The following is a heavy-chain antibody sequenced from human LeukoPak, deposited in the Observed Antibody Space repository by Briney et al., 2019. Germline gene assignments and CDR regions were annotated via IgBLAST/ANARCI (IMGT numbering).Heavy chain of an antibody. V-gene: IGHV1-8*01. D-gene: IGHD3-9*01. CDR2: MNPNSGNT. Sequence: ASVKVSCKASGYTFTSYDINWVRQATGQGLEWMGWMNPNSGNTGYAQKFQGRVTMTRNTSISTAYMELSSLRSEDTAVYYCARVNYDILTDHDAFDIWGQGTMVTVSS. J-gene: IGHJ3*02. CDR3: ARVNYDILTDHDAFDI. CDR1: GYTFTSYD.